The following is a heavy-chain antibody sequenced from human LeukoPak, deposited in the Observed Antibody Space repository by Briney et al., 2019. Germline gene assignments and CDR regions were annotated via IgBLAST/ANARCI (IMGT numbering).Heavy chain of an antibody. V-gene: IGHV3-30*02. J-gene: IGHJ4*02. Sequence: GGSLRLSCAASGFTFSSYGMHWVRQAPGKGLEWVSFIRYDGSNKYYADSVKGRFTISRDNSKNTLYLQMNSLRAEDTAVYYCAKDIGSSQLWFGELLGDYWGQGTLVTVSS. D-gene: IGHD3-10*01. CDR2: IRYDGSNK. CDR3: AKDIGSSQLWFGELLGDY. CDR1: GFTFSSYG.